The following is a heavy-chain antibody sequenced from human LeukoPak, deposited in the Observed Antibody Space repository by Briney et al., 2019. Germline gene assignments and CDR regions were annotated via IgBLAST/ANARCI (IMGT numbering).Heavy chain of an antibody. V-gene: IGHV1-2*02. CDR1: GYTFTRYG. CDR2: INPNSGGT. Sequence: ASVKVSCKASGYTFTRYGISWVRQAPGHGLEWMGWINPNSGGTNYAQKFQGRVTMTRDTSISTAYMELNRLTSDDTAVYYCARAYSPTSWGLAAADYYYMDVWGKGTTVTVSS. D-gene: IGHD6-13*01. J-gene: IGHJ6*03. CDR3: ARAYSPTSWGLAAADYYYMDV.